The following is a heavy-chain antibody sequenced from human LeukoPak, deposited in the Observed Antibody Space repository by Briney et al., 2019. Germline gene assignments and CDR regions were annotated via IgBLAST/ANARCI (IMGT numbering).Heavy chain of an antibody. CDR2: VLYDGSKK. Sequence: GRSLRLSCAASGFTFSNFGMHWVRQAPGKGLEWVAAVLYDGSKKFYSDSVKGRFSIYRDNSNYTLFVQMHSLRPDDTAVYYCARFGLSSWKVAPDDYYYYMDVWGKGTTVTVSS. V-gene: IGHV3-30*03. J-gene: IGHJ6*03. CDR1: GFTFSNFG. CDR3: ARFGLSSWKVAPDDYYYYMDV. D-gene: IGHD6-13*01.